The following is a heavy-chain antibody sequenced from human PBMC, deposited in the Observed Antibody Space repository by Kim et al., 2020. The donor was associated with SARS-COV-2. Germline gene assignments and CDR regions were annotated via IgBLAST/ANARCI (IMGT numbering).Heavy chain of an antibody. D-gene: IGHD6-13*01. J-gene: IGHJ4*02. Sequence: GGSLRLSCAASGFTFSSYWMSWVRQAPGKGLEWVANIKQDGSEKYYVDSVKGRFTISRDNAKNSLYLQMNSLRAEDTAVYYCARVPRRSSWYFDYWGQGTLVTVSS. CDR3: ARVPRRSSWYFDY. CDR2: IKQDGSEK. CDR1: GFTFSSYW. V-gene: IGHV3-7*01.